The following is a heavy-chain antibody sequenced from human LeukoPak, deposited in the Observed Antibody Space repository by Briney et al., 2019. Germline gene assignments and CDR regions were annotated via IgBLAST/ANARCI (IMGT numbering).Heavy chain of an antibody. CDR1: GGSIGSYY. V-gene: IGHV4-59*06. CDR2: IYYSGST. D-gene: IGHD3-22*01. Sequence: SETLSLTRTVSGGSIGSYYWSWVRQPPGKGLEWIGYIYYSGSTYYNPSLKSRVTISVDTSKNQFSLKLSSVTAADTAVYYCARDQRGHYYDSSGSAFDIWGQGTMVTVSS. CDR3: ARDQRGHYYDSSGSAFDI. J-gene: IGHJ3*02.